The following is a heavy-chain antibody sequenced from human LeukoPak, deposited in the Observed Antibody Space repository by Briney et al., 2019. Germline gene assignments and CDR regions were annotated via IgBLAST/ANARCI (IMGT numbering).Heavy chain of an antibody. CDR1: GGSFSGYY. V-gene: IGHV4-59*08. CDR3: ARLPNCGGDCYSQDAFDI. CDR2: IYYSGST. Sequence: SETLFLTCAVYGGSFSGYYWSWIRQPPGKGLEWIGYIYYSGSTNYNPSLKSRVTISVDTSKNQFSLKLSSVTAADTAVYYCARLPNCGGDCYSQDAFDIWGQGTMVTVSS. J-gene: IGHJ3*02. D-gene: IGHD2-21*02.